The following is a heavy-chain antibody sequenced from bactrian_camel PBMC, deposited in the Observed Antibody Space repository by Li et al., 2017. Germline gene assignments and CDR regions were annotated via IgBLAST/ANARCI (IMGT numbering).Heavy chain of an antibody. V-gene: IGHV3S1*01. CDR3: AARGTYCYTKLSVRDFTY. J-gene: IGHJ6*01. CDR2: MYAGESKT. CDR1: GYTYNRNC. Sequence: HVQLVESGGDSVQAGGSLRLSCAASGYTYNRNCMAWFRQAPGKERERVAQMYAGESKTYYANSVKGRFTISHDNAKRTLYLQMNSLKPEDTAMYYCAARGTYCYTKLSVRDFTYWGQGTQVTVS. D-gene: IGHD2*01.